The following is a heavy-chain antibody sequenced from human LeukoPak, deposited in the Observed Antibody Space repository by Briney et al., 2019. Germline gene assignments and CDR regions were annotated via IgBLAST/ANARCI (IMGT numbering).Heavy chain of an antibody. D-gene: IGHD3-22*01. V-gene: IGHV1-2*06. Sequence: GASVKVSCKASGYTFTGYYMHWVRQAPGQRLEWMGRINPNSGGTNYAQKFQGRVTMTRDTSISTAYMELSRLRSDDTAVYYCARDYYYDSRKNWFDPWGQGTLVTVSS. CDR1: GYTFTGYY. CDR2: INPNSGGT. CDR3: ARDYYYDSRKNWFDP. J-gene: IGHJ5*02.